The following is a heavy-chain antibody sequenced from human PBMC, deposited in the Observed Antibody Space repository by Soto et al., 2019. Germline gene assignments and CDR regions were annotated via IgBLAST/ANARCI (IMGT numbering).Heavy chain of an antibody. CDR1: GFSFSCVGEG. V-gene: IGHV2-5*05. CDR3: VHRRYSSYFDS. D-gene: IGHD2-15*01. Sequence: QITLKESGPTLVKPKETLTLTCIYSGFSFSCVGEGVGWVRQPPGKALEWLALIYWDDDKKYGPSLEDRITVTRDTSKNQVVFTLINMDPVDTATYYCVHRRYSSYFDSWGQGTRVTVSS. J-gene: IGHJ4*02. CDR2: IYWDDDK.